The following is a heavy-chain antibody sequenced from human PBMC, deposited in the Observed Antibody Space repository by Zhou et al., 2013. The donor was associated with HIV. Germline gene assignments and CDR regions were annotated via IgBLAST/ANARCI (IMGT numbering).Heavy chain of an antibody. Sequence: QGLEWMGWINPNSGGTNYAQKFQGRVTMTRDTSISTAYMELSRLRSDDTAVYYCARGRLGGGDWFDYWGQGTLVTVSS. CDR2: INPNSGGT. CDR3: ARGRLGGGDWFDY. V-gene: IGHV1-2*02. D-gene: IGHD2-21*02. J-gene: IGHJ4*02.